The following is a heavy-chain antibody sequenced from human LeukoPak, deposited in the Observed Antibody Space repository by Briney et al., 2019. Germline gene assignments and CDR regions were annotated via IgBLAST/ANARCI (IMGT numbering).Heavy chain of an antibody. V-gene: IGHV3-43D*03. CDR1: GFTFYDYV. D-gene: IGHD6-25*01. CDR2: ITWGDGDP. Sequence: PGGSLRLSCAASGFTFYDYVMHWLRQVPGKGLGWISLITWGDGDPYYADSVRGRFSISRDNTRDSLYLQMSSLRPEDTAFYFCARGNYRSAQTMFDSWGPGTLVTVSS. J-gene: IGHJ4*02. CDR3: ARGNYRSAQTMFDS.